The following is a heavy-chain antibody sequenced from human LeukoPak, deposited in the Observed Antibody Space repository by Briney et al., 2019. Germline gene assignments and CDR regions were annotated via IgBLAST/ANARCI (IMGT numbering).Heavy chain of an antibody. V-gene: IGHV3-30-3*01. CDR2: ISYDGSNK. D-gene: IGHD6-6*01. Sequence: GGSLRLSCAASGFTFSSYAMHWVRQAPGKGLEWVAVISYDGSNKYYADSVKGRFTISRDNSKNTLYLQMNSLRAEDTAVYYCARLSSSSIGYWGQGTLVTVSS. CDR3: ARLSSSSIGY. CDR1: GFTFSSYA. J-gene: IGHJ4*02.